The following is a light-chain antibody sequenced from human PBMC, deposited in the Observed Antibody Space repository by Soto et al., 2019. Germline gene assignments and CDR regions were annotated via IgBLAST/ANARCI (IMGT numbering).Light chain of an antibody. CDR3: QKYASAPWT. CDR2: AAS. CDR1: QGISNY. Sequence: DIEMTQSPSSLSASVGDRVIITCRASQGISNYLAWYQQRPGKVPKLLIYAASTLQSGVPSRFSGSGSGTDFTLTISSLQPEDVASYYCQKYASAPWTFGQGTEVEIK. V-gene: IGKV1-27*01. J-gene: IGKJ1*01.